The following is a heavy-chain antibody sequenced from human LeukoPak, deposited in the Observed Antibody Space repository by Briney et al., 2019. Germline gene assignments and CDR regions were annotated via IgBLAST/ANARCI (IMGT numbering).Heavy chain of an antibody. J-gene: IGHJ4*02. CDR2: INPSGGST. Sequence: ASVKVSCKASGYTFTSYYMHWVRQAPGQGLEWMGIINPSGGSTSYAQKFQGRVTMTRDTSTSTVYMELSSLRSEDTAVYYCARGYQDDYYDSSGYYYYFDYWGQGTLVTVSS. D-gene: IGHD3-22*01. V-gene: IGHV1-46*01. CDR1: GYTFTSYY. CDR3: ARGYQDDYYDSSGYYYYFDY.